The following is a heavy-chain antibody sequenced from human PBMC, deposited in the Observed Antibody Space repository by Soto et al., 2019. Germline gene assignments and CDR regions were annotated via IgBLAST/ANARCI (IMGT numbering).Heavy chain of an antibody. V-gene: IGHV3-48*01. CDR1: GFTFSSYS. J-gene: IGHJ3*02. Sequence: EVQLVESGGGLVQPGGSLRLSCAASGFTFSSYSMNWVRQAPGKGLEWVSYISSSSSTIYYADSVKGRFTISRDNAKNSLYLQMNSLRAEDTAVYYCAREPTYYYGSGSRVGAFDIWGQGTMVTVSS. D-gene: IGHD3-10*01. CDR3: AREPTYYYGSGSRVGAFDI. CDR2: ISSSSSTI.